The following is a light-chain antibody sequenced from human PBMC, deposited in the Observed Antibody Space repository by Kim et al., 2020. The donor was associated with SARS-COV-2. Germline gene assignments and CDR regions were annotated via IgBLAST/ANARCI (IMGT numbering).Light chain of an antibody. J-gene: IGKJ1*01. Sequence: ETVMTQPPATLSLSPGERATLSCRASQSVGSKLAWYQQKSGQAPRLLIYGASARATGIPARFSGSGSGTEFTLTISSLQSEDFAVYYCQQYNDWPWTFGQGAKVDIK. V-gene: IGKV3-15*01. CDR3: QQYNDWPWT. CDR1: QSVGSK. CDR2: GAS.